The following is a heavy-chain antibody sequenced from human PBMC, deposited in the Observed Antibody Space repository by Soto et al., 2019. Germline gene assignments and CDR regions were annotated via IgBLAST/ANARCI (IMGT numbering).Heavy chain of an antibody. Sequence: GASVKVSCKASGYTFTSYAMHWVRQAPGQRLEWMGWINAGNGNTKYSQKFQGRVTITRDTSASTAYMELSSLRSEDTAVYYCARDGGGVVVAALYNWFDPWGQGTLVTVSS. CDR2: INAGNGNT. D-gene: IGHD2-15*01. CDR3: ARDGGGVVVAALYNWFDP. CDR1: GYTFTSYA. V-gene: IGHV1-3*01. J-gene: IGHJ5*02.